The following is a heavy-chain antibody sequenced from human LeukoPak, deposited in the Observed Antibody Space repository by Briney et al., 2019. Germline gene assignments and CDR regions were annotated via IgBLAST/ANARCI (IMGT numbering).Heavy chain of an antibody. CDR2: ISGSGGST. J-gene: IGHJ6*02. CDR3: ARDLKLETYYYYYGMDV. Sequence: PGGSLRLSCAASGFTFSSYAMSWVRQAPGKGLEWVSAISGSGGSTYYADSVKGRFTISRDNSKNTLYLQMNSLRAEDTAVYYCARDLKLETYYYYYGMDVWGQGTTVTVSS. D-gene: IGHD1-1*01. CDR1: GFTFSSYA. V-gene: IGHV3-23*01.